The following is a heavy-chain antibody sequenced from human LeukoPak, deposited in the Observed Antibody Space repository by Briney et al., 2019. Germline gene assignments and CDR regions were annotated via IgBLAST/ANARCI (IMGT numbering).Heavy chain of an antibody. D-gene: IGHD3-3*01. V-gene: IGHV3-48*01. J-gene: IGHJ5*02. CDR1: GFTFSSYS. CDR2: ISSSSSTI. Sequence: GGSLRLSCAAPGFTFSSYSMNWVRQAPGKGLEWVSYISSSSSTIYYADSAKGRFTISRDNAKNSLYLQMNSLRAEDTAVYYCARVPPIPSIFGPNGWFDPWGQGILVTVSS. CDR3: ARVPPIPSIFGPNGWFDP.